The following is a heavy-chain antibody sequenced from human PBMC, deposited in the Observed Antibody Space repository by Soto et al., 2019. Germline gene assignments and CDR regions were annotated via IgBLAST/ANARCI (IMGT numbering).Heavy chain of an antibody. CDR3: GRTKDYFYGVDV. Sequence: QVQLQESGPGLVKPSGTLSLTCAVSGVSISSSQWWSWVRQPPGKGLEWIGEIYHNERPYYNPSLKSRRTMSLDRSKNQVSLKLSSVTAADTATYYCGRTKDYFYGVDVWGQGPTVTVSS. CDR2: IYHNERP. CDR1: GVSISSSQW. J-gene: IGHJ6*02. V-gene: IGHV4-4*02.